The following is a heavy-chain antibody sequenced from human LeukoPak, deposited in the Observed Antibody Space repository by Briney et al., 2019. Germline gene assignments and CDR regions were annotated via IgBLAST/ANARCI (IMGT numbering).Heavy chain of an antibody. Sequence: SETLSLTCAVYGGSFSDYYWNWIRQPPGKGLEWIGDVNYSGSTNYNPSLESRVTISVDTSKNQFSLKMRSVTAADTAVYYCARYEQQLMFDYWGQGTLVTVSS. V-gene: IGHV4-34*01. CDR3: ARYEQQLMFDY. D-gene: IGHD6-13*01. J-gene: IGHJ4*02. CDR1: GGSFSDYY. CDR2: VNYSGST.